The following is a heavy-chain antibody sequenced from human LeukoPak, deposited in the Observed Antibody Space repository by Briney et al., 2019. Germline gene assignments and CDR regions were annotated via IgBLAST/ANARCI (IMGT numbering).Heavy chain of an antibody. CDR3: SRDGRLMVRGTVY. CDR1: GFTFSSYG. Sequence: PGGSLRLSCAASGFTFSSYGIHWVRQAPGKGLEGVTVISHDGSNAYFAGSVKGRFTISRDNSKNTVYLQMNSLRADDTAVYYCSRDGRLMVRGTVYWGQGTLVSVSS. J-gene: IGHJ4*02. D-gene: IGHD3-10*01. V-gene: IGHV3-33*01. CDR2: ISHDGSNA.